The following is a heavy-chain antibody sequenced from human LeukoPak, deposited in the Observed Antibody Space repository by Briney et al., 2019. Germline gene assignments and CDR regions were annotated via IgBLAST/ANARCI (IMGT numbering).Heavy chain of an antibody. CDR1: GGSFSGYY. Sequence: SETLSLTCAVYGGSFSGYYWSWIRQPPGKGLEWIGEINHSGSTNYNPSLKSRVTISVDTSKNQFSLKLSSVTAADTAVYYSARVYYDSSGLDYWGQGTLVTVSS. CDR3: ARVYYDSSGLDY. D-gene: IGHD3-22*01. V-gene: IGHV4-34*01. CDR2: INHSGST. J-gene: IGHJ4*02.